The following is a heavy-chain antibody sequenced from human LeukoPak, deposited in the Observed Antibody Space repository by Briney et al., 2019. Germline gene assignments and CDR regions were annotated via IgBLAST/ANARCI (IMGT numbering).Heavy chain of an antibody. CDR2: IYYSGST. V-gene: IGHV4-59*01. J-gene: IGHJ6*02. CDR1: GGSISSYY. D-gene: IGHD6-13*01. Sequence: SETLSLTCTVSGGSISSYYWSWIRQPPEKGLEWIGYIYYSGSTNYNPSLKSRVTISVDTSKNQFSLKLSSATAADTAVYYCARAQYSSSSDFPYYYYGMDVWGQGTTVTVSS. CDR3: ARAQYSSSSDFPYYYYGMDV.